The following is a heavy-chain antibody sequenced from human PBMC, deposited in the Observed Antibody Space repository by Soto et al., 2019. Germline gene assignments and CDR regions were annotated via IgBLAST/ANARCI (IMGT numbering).Heavy chain of an antibody. D-gene: IGHD3-10*01. J-gene: IGHJ6*02. Sequence: QITLKESGPTLVKPTQTLTLTCTFSGFSLSTSGVGVGWIRQPPGKALEWLALIYWNDDKRYSPSLKSRLTITKDTSKNQVVSTLTNMEAVDTATYYGAHRGIKGLDVWGQGTTVTVSS. CDR3: AHRGIKGLDV. CDR1: GFSLSTSGVG. V-gene: IGHV2-5*01. CDR2: IYWNDDK.